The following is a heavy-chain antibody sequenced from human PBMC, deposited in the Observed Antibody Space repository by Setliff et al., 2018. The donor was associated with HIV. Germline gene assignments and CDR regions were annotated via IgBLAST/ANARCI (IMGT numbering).Heavy chain of an antibody. Sequence: SETLSLTCSVSGGSISSYYWSWIRQPPGKGLEWIGYIYTSGSVNYNPSLNSRVTISVDTSKNQFSLKVNSVTAADTAVYYCAGSPRIGVAGEFEYWGQGTLVTVSS. CDR2: IYTSGSV. CDR1: GGSISSYY. V-gene: IGHV4-4*09. J-gene: IGHJ4*02. CDR3: AGSPRIGVAGEFEY. D-gene: IGHD6-19*01.